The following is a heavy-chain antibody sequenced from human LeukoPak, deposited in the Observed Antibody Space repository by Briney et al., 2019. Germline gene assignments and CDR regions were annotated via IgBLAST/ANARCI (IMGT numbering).Heavy chain of an antibody. CDR1: GFTLGSHN. Sequence: GGSLRLSCTASGFTLGSHNMHWVRQIPGQGLEWVAAVSSGFHAFFADSVQGRFTVSREDARNSLYLQMNSLRAGDTGVYYCVREARGYHYTYFDYWGQGTLVTVSS. CDR2: VSSGFHA. J-gene: IGHJ4*02. V-gene: IGHV3-13*01. CDR3: VREARGYHYTYFDY. D-gene: IGHD5-18*01.